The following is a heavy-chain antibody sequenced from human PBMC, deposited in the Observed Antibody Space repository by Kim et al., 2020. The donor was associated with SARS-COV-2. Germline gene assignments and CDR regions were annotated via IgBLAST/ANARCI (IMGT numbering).Heavy chain of an antibody. CDR1: EFNVTRNY. J-gene: IGHJ6*02. V-gene: IGHV3-66*01. CDR3: ARDSRGGGYYYYGLDV. D-gene: IGHD3-10*01. Sequence: GGSLRLSCAASEFNVTRNYMSWVRQAPGKGLEWVSVIYSGGTTYYIDSVKGRFTISRDSAKNILFLQMNSLRAEDTAVYYCARDSRGGGYYYYGLDVWGQGTTVTVS. CDR2: IYSGGTT.